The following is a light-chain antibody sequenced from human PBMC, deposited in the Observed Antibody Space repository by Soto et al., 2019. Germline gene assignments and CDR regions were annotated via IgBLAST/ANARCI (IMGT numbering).Light chain of an antibody. J-gene: IGKJ5*01. CDR2: AAS. CDR3: QQSYSTPIT. CDR1: QSISTY. V-gene: IGKV1-39*01. Sequence: IQMTQSPSSLSASVGDRVTITCRASQSISTYLNWYQHKLGKAPKLVIHAASNLQSGVPSRFSGSGSGTEFTLTISSLQPEDFATYYCQQSYSTPITFGQGTRLEIK.